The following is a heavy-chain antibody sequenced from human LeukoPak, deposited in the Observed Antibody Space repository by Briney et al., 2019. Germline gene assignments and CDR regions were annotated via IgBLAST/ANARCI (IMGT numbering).Heavy chain of an antibody. V-gene: IGHV1-8*02. CDR1: GYTFTSYD. D-gene: IGHD6-25*01. Sequence: GASVKVSCKASGYTFTSYDINWVRQATGQGLEWMGWMNPNSGNSGYAQKFQGRVTLTTDSSISTAYMELSGLRSEDTAVYYCARELRRDDIWGQGTMVTVSS. J-gene: IGHJ3*02. CDR2: MNPNSGNS. CDR3: ARELRRDDI.